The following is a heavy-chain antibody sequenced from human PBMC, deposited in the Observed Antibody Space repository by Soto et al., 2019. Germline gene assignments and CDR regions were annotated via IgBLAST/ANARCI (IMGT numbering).Heavy chain of an antibody. D-gene: IGHD1-26*01. V-gene: IGHV1-3*01. CDR2: INAGNGNT. Sequence: GASVKVSCKASGYTFTGYYMHWVRQAPGQRLEWMGWINAGNGNTKYSQKFQGRVTITRDTSASTAYMELSSLRSEDTAVYYCARGGSLYWYFDLWGRGTLVTV. CDR1: GYTFTGYY. CDR3: ARGGSLYWYFDL. J-gene: IGHJ2*01.